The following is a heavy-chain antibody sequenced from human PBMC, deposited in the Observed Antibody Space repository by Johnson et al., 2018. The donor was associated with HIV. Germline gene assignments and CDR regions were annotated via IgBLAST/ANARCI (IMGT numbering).Heavy chain of an antibody. CDR3: AREGPYWAFDI. Sequence: QVQLVESGGGLVQPGGSLRLSCAASGFTFSDYYMSWIRQAPGKGLAWVSNISRSGSTIYHADSVKGRLIISRDNAKNSLYLQMSSLRAEDTAVYYCAREGPYWAFDIWGQGTMVTVSS. V-gene: IGHV3-11*04. CDR2: ISRSGSTI. CDR1: GFTFSDYY. J-gene: IGHJ3*02. D-gene: IGHD2-15*01.